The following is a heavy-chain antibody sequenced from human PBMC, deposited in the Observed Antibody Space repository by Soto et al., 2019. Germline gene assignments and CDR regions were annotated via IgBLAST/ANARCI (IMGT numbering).Heavy chain of an antibody. V-gene: IGHV3-11*01. CDR1: GFTFSDYY. Sequence: GGSLRLPCAASGFTFSDYYMSWIRQAPGKGLEWVSYISSSGSTIYYADSVKGRFTISRDNAKNSLYLQMNSLRAEDTAVYYCARDCSSTSCYVHYWGQGTLVTVSS. CDR3: ARDCSSTSCYVHY. J-gene: IGHJ4*02. CDR2: ISSSGSTI. D-gene: IGHD2-2*01.